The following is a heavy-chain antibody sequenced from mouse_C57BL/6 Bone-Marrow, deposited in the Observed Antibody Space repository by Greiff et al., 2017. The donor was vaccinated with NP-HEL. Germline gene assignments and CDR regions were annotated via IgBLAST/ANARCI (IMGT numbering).Heavy chain of an antibody. D-gene: IGHD2-3*01. CDR1: GFNIKDYY. V-gene: IGHV14-2*01. CDR3: ALYEYYFDY. J-gene: IGHJ2*01. Sequence: EVQLQQSGAELVKPGASVKLSCTASGFNIKDYYMHWVKQRTEQGLEWIGRIDPEDGETKYAPKFQGKATITADKASNTAYLQLSSLTSEDTAVYYCALYEYYFDYWGQGTTLTVSS. CDR2: IDPEDGET.